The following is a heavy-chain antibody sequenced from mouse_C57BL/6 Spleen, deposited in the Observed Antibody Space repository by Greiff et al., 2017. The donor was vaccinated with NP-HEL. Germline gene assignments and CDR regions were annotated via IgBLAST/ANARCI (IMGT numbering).Heavy chain of an antibody. Sequence: QVQLKQSGAELVKPGASVKLSCKASGYTFTEYTIHWVKQRSGQGLEWIGWFYPGSGSIKYNEKFKDKATLTADKSSSTAYMQLSSLTSEDSAVYFCARGIYYDYDWYFDVWGTGTTVTVSS. J-gene: IGHJ1*03. D-gene: IGHD2-4*01. CDR3: ARGIYYDYDWYFDV. CDR2: FYPGSGSI. V-gene: IGHV1-62-2*01. CDR1: GYTFTEYT.